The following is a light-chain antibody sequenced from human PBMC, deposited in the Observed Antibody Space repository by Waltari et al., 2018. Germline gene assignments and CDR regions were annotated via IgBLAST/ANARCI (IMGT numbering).Light chain of an antibody. Sequence: DVVMTQSPDSLAVSLGERATIHCKSRQNLFWRSNKQNSLVWYQQNPGQPPKVLFFWASTREPGVPDRFSASGSETDFTLTVNGLQAEDVAIYYCQQYYDVPYTFGQGTRLEIK. J-gene: IGKJ2*01. V-gene: IGKV4-1*01. CDR1: QNLFWRSNKQNS. CDR3: QQYYDVPYT. CDR2: WAS.